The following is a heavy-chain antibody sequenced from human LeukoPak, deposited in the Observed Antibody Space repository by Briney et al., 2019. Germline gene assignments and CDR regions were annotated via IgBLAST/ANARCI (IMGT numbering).Heavy chain of an antibody. CDR1: GLHFSGTA. CDR3: AKDGAQYSSGPECDP. CDR2: ISHDGMNA. Sequence: GGSLRLSCAASGLHFSGTAMSWVRQAPGKGLEWVSAISHDGMNANYADSVKGRFTTSRDNSKKTVSLEMSSLTAADTGVYYCAKDGAQYSSGPECDPRGQGALVTVSP. D-gene: IGHD6-19*01. V-gene: IGHV3-23*01. J-gene: IGHJ5*02.